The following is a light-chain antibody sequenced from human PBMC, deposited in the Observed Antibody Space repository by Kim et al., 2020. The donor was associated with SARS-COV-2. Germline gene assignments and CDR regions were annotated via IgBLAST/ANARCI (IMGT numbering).Light chain of an antibody. CDR1: QSVSSSY. J-gene: IGKJ1*01. V-gene: IGKV3-20*01. Sequence: LVMTQSPVTLSLSPGDTATLFCRASQSVSSSYLAWYQQKPGQAPRLLIYGAFIRATGIPERFRGSGSGTDFTLTISRLEPEDFAVYYCQQYTTFGRGTKVDIK. CDR2: GAF. CDR3: QQYTT.